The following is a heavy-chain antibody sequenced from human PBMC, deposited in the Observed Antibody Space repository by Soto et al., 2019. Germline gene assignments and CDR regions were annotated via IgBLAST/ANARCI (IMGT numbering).Heavy chain of an antibody. D-gene: IGHD3-22*01. J-gene: IGHJ4*02. Sequence: ESGGGLVQPGGSLRLSCEASGFTFSSYDMNWVRQAPGKGLEWVSYISGSGRTIYYADSVKGRFTISRDSAKKSLFLQMNSLRAEDTALYYCARGDDSSGYYYAFDYWGQGTLVTVSS. CDR3: ARGDDSSGYYYAFDY. V-gene: IGHV3-48*03. CDR1: GFTFSSYD. CDR2: ISGSGRTI.